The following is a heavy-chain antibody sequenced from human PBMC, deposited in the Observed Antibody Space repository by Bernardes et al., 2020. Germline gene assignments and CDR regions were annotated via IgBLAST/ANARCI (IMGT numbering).Heavy chain of an antibody. J-gene: IGHJ4*02. CDR3: ARGGRLGDGYIQD. D-gene: IGHD5-12*01. CDR1: GFTFSSYW. V-gene: IGHV3-7*01. Sequence: GGSLRLSCAASGFTFSSYWMSWVRQAPGKGLEWVANIKQDGSEKYYVDSVKGRFTISRDNAKNSLYLQMNSLRAEDTAVYYCARGGRLGDGYIQDWGQGTLVTVSS. CDR2: IKQDGSEK.